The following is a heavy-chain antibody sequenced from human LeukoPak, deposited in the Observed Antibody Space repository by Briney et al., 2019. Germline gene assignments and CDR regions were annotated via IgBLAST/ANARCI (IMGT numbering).Heavy chain of an antibody. J-gene: IGHJ4*02. CDR1: GGSISSYY. CDR2: IYYSGST. CDR3: ARVGPYCSSTSCYDY. V-gene: IGHV4-59*01. D-gene: IGHD2-2*01. Sequence: SETLSLTCTVSGGSISSYYWSWIRQPPGKGLEWIGYIYYSGSTNYNPSLKSRVTISVDTSKNQFSPKLSSVTAADTAVYYCARVGPYCSSTSCYDYWGQGTLVTVSS.